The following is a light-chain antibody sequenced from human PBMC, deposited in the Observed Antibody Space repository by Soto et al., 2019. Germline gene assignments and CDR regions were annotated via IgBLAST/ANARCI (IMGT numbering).Light chain of an antibody. CDR3: QQYDNLHT. CDR2: DAS. Sequence: DIQLTQSPSSLSASVGDRVTVTCQASQDISNYLNWYQQKPGKDPKLLIFDASNLETGVPSRFSGSGSGTDFTLTISSVQPEDIATYYCQQYDNLHTFGQGTKVGIK. J-gene: IGKJ1*01. CDR1: QDISNY. V-gene: IGKV1-33*01.